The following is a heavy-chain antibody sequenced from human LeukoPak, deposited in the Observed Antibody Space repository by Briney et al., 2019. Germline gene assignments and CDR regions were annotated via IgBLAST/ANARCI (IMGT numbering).Heavy chain of an antibody. CDR3: ARGAPYCSGGNCMYYFDY. J-gene: IGHJ4*02. CDR2: IGTAGDI. D-gene: IGHD2-15*01. Sequence: SGGSLRLSCAASGFTFSSYDIHWVRQATGKGLEWVSGIGTAGDIYYPGSVKGRFTISRENAKNSLYLQMNSLRAGDTAVYYCARGAPYCSGGNCMYYFDYWGQGTLVTVSS. CDR1: GFTFSSYD. V-gene: IGHV3-13*01.